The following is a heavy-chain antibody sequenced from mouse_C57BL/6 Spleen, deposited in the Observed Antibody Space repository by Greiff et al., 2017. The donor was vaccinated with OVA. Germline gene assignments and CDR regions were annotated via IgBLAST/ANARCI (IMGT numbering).Heavy chain of an antibody. CDR2: IDPSDSET. J-gene: IGHJ4*01. CDR1: GYTFTSYW. Sequence: QVQLQQPGAELVRPGSSVKLSCKASGYTFTSYWMHWVKQRPIQGLEWIGNIDPSDSETHYNQKFKDKATLTVDKSSSTAYMQLSSLTSDDSAVYYCARSDSSGYYAMDYWGQGTSVTVSS. CDR3: ARSDSSGYYAMDY. D-gene: IGHD3-2*02. V-gene: IGHV1-52*01.